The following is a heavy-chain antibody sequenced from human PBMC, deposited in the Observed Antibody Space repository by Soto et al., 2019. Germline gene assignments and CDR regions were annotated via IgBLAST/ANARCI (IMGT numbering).Heavy chain of an antibody. J-gene: IGHJ6*02. Sequence: SETLSLTCAVYGGSFSGYYWTWIRQPPGTGLEWIGEINHSGSTIYNPSLKSRVTISVDTSKNQFSLKLNSVTAADTAVYYCARDLWGYCGADCYPLDVWGQGTTVT. V-gene: IGHV4-34*01. CDR1: GGSFSGYY. CDR3: ARDLWGYCGADCYPLDV. D-gene: IGHD2-21*02. CDR2: INHSGST.